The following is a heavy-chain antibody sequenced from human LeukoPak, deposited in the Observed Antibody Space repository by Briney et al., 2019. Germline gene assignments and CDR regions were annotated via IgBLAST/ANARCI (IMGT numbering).Heavy chain of an antibody. CDR3: AKADGSGTYYTRPSDY. CDR2: ISGSGINT. Sequence: GGSLTLSCAASGFTFSNYAMSWVRQAPGKGLQWVSGISGSGINTYYAGSVKGRFTISRDNSQNTLFLQMSSLRAEDSAVYFCAKADGSGTYYTRPSDYWGQGTLVTVSA. J-gene: IGHJ4*02. CDR1: GFTFSNYA. V-gene: IGHV3-23*01. D-gene: IGHD3-10*01.